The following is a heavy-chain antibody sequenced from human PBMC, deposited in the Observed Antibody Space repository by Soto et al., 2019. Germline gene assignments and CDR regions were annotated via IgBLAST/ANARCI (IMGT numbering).Heavy chain of an antibody. CDR2: IYYSGST. CDR3: ARAPIRERNWFDP. Sequence: PSETLSLTCTVSGGSISSGGYYWSWIRQHPGKGLEWIGYIYYSGSTYYNPSLKSRVTISVDTSKNQFSLKLSSVTAADTAVYYCARAPIRERNWFDPWGQGTLVTVSS. J-gene: IGHJ5*02. D-gene: IGHD3-16*01. V-gene: IGHV4-31*03. CDR1: GGSISSGGYY.